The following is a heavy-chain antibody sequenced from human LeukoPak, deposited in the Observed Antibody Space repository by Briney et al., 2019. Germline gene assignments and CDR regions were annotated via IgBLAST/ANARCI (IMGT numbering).Heavy chain of an antibody. V-gene: IGHV1-18*01. CDR3: ARLYSSGWPLECMDV. J-gene: IGHJ6*02. CDR1: GYRFITFG. D-gene: IGHD6-19*01. Sequence: GASVKVSCKTSGYRFITFGINWVRQAPGQGLEYMGYISAYNGNTNFAQNFRGRVTMTTDTSTTTVYMELRSLRSDDTAVYYCARLYSSGWPLECMDVWGQGTTVTVSS. CDR2: ISAYNGNT.